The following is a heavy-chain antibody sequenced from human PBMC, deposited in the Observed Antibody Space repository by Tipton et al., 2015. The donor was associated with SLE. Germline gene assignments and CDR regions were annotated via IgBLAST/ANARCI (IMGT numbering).Heavy chain of an antibody. V-gene: IGHV4-39*07. CDR1: GGSISSSNW. D-gene: IGHD6-19*01. Sequence: TLSLTCAVSGGSISSSNWWGWIRQPPGKGLEWIGSIYYSGSTYYNPSLKSRVTISVDTSKNQFSLKLSSVTAADTAVYYCARVGSSEEDYWGQGTLVTVSS. CDR2: IYYSGST. CDR3: ARVGSSEEDY. J-gene: IGHJ4*02.